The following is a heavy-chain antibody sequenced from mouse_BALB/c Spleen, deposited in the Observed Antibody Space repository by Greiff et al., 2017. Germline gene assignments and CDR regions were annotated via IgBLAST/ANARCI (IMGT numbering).Heavy chain of an antibody. V-gene: IGHV5-17*02. D-gene: IGHD2-1*01. Sequence: EVKVVESGGGLVQPGGSRKLSCAASGFTFSSFGMHWVRQAPEKGLEWVAYISSGSSTIYYADTVKGRFTISRDNPKNTLFLQMTSLRSEDTAMYYCARSRGNYVYAMDYWGQGTSVTVSS. CDR2: ISSGSSTI. CDR3: ARSRGNYVYAMDY. J-gene: IGHJ4*01. CDR1: GFTFSSFG.